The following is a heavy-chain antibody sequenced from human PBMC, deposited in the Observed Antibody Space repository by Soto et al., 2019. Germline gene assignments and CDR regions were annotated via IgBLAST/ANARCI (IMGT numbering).Heavy chain of an antibody. D-gene: IGHD5-12*01. CDR1: GFTFSGSA. CDR3: TRLGGEATGDY. J-gene: IGHJ4*02. CDR2: IRSKANSYAT. V-gene: IGHV3-73*01. Sequence: EVQLVESGGGLVQPGGSLKLSCAASGFTFSGSAMHWVRQASGKGLEWVGRIRSKANSYATAYAASVKGRFTISRDDSKNTAYLQMNSLKTEDTAVYYCTRLGGEATGDYWGQGTLVTVSS.